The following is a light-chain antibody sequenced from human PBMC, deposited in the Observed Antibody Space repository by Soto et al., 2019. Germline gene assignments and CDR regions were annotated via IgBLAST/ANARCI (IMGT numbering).Light chain of an antibody. CDR3: QHYNSYPYT. J-gene: IGKJ2*01. V-gene: IGKV1-5*03. CDR2: KAS. Sequence: DIQMTQSPSTLSASVGDRVTIPCRASQTISSWLAWYQQKTGKVPKLLIYKASSLESGVPSRFSGGGSGTEFTLTISSVQPDDFATYYCQHYNSYPYTFGQGTKVDIK. CDR1: QTISSW.